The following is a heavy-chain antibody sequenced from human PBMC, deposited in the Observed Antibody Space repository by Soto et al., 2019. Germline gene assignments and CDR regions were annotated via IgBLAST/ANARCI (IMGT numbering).Heavy chain of an antibody. CDR3: ARDGTVGAPDY. V-gene: IGHV4-59*01. Sequence: QVQLQESGPGLVKPSETLSLTCTVSGGSISSYYWSWIRQPPGKGLEWIGYIYYSGSTNYNPSLKSRVTISVDTSKNHFSLKLSSVTAADTAVHYCARDGTVGAPDYWGQGTLVTVSS. J-gene: IGHJ4*02. CDR1: GGSISSYY. D-gene: IGHD1-26*01. CDR2: IYYSGST.